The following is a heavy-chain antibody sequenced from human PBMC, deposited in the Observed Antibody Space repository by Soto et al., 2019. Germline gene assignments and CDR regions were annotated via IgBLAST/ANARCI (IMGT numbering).Heavy chain of an antibody. V-gene: IGHV3-23*01. D-gene: IGHD2-8*02. CDR2: ILVGGST. CDR3: AKATATGGGAFEI. Sequence: PGGSLRLSCAVSGFICSSYGMSWVRQAPGKGLEWVSTILVGGSTHYEDSVKGRFTISRDTSKNTVYLQMNSLTAGDTAVYYCAKATATGGGAFEIYGQGTMVTVSS. J-gene: IGHJ3*02. CDR1: GFICSSYG.